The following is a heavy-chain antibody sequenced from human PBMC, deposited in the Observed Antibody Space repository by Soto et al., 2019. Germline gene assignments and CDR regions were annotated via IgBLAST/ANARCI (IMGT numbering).Heavy chain of an antibody. D-gene: IGHD3-22*01. J-gene: IGHJ4*02. V-gene: IGHV1-46*01. CDR1: GFTFTRHY. CDR2: INPSGGGT. Sequence: ASVKVSCKASGFTFTRHYIHWVRQAPGQGLEWMGIINPSGGGTTYAQKFQGRVAVTRDTSTSTVYMELSSLRSEDTGVYLCARGFFDSSGYYYSDHWGQGTSVTVSS. CDR3: ARGFFDSSGYYYSDH.